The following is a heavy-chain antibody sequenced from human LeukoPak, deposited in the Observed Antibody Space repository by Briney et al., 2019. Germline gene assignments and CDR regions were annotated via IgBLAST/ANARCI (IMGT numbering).Heavy chain of an antibody. D-gene: IGHD3-10*01. Sequence: GGSLRLSCAASGFTFSSYSMNWVRQAPGKGLEWISYFSTSSGTISYADSVKGRFTISRDDAKNSLYLQMNSLRAEDTAVYYCAKDGDGETGRFDYWGQGTLVTVSS. CDR2: FSTSSGTI. V-gene: IGHV3-48*01. CDR3: AKDGDGETGRFDY. CDR1: GFTFSSYS. J-gene: IGHJ4*02.